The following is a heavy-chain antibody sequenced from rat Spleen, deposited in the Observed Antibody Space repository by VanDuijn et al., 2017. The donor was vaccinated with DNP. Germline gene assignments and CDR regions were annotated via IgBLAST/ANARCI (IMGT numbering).Heavy chain of an antibody. CDR1: GFTFSDYN. Sequence: EVQLVESGGGLVQPGRSLKLSCVGSGFTFSDYNMAWVRQAPKKGLEWVATISHDGSSTNYRDSVKGRFAVSRDNAKSILYLQMDSLRSEDTATYYCARPDYWGQGVMVTVSS. V-gene: IGHV5-7*01. CDR3: ARPDY. J-gene: IGHJ2*01. CDR2: ISHDGSST.